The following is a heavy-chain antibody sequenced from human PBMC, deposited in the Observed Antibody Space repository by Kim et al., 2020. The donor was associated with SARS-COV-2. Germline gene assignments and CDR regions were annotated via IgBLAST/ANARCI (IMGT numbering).Heavy chain of an antibody. D-gene: IGHD5-12*01. CDR1: GFTFSSYA. V-gene: IGHV3-30*04. CDR2: ISYDGSNK. CDR3: ARGTVGRWLPLDY. J-gene: IGHJ4*02. Sequence: GGSLRLSCAASGFTFSSYAMHWVRQAPGKGLEWVAVISYDGSNKYYADSVKGRFTISRDNSKNTLYLQMNSLRAEDTAVYYCARGTVGRWLPLDYWGQGTLVTVSS.